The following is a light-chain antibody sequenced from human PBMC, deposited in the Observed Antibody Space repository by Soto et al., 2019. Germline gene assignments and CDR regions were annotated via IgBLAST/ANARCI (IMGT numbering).Light chain of an antibody. CDR2: DDR. CDR1: NIGSRS. CDR3: QVWDSTSDHYV. J-gene: IGLJ1*01. Sequence: SYELTQPPSVSVAPGQTARITCGGNNIGSRSVHWYQQKPGQAPVLVVYDDRDRPSGIPERFAGSNSGNTATLTITRVEAADEDDYYCQVWDSTSDHYVFGTGTKVTV. V-gene: IGLV3-21*02.